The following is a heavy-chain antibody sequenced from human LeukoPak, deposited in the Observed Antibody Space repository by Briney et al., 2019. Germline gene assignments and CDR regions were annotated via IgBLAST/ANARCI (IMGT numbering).Heavy chain of an antibody. D-gene: IGHD5-18*01. CDR1: GYSISSGYY. V-gene: IGHV4-38-2*02. Sequence: SETLSLTCTVSGYSISSGYYWGWIRQPPGKGLEWIGSIYHSGSTYYDPSLKSRVTISVDTSKNQFSLKLSSVTAADTAVYYCARGPTAMVFVFAFDIWGQGTMVTVSS. J-gene: IGHJ3*02. CDR3: ARGPTAMVFVFAFDI. CDR2: IYHSGST.